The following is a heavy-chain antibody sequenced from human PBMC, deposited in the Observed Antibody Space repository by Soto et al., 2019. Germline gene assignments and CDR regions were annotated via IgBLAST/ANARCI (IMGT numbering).Heavy chain of an antibody. V-gene: IGHV1-3*05. J-gene: IGHJ4*02. CDR1: GDTFTGYA. Sequence: QVQLVQSGAEEKKPGASVKVSCKASGDTFTGYAFHWVRQAPGQRLEWMGWITAGNGNTKYSQKFQGRVTITRDTSASTAYMELSSLRSEDTAVYYCARAVAVPADFDYWGQGTLVTVSS. CDR2: ITAGNGNT. CDR3: ARAVAVPADFDY. D-gene: IGHD6-19*01.